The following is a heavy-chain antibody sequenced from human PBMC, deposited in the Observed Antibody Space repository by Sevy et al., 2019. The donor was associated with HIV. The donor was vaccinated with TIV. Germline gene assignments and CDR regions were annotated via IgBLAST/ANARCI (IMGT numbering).Heavy chain of an antibody. CDR2: IRSKANSYAT. J-gene: IGHJ4*02. Sequence: GGSLRLSCAASGFTFSGSAMHWVRQASGKGLEWVGRIRSKANSYATAYAASVKGRFTISRDDSKNTAYLQMNSLKTEDTAGYYGTRHVVAVAGYGFDYWGQGTLVTVSS. V-gene: IGHV3-73*01. CDR3: TRHVVAVAGYGFDY. CDR1: GFTFSGSA. D-gene: IGHD6-19*01.